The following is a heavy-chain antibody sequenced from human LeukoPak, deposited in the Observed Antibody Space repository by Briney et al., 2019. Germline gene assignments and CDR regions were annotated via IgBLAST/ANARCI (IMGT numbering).Heavy chain of an antibody. J-gene: IGHJ4*02. CDR1: GFTFSSYS. CDR3: AGSRYPEPQDLNY. V-gene: IGHV3-48*04. Sequence: GGSLRLSCAASGFTFSSYSMNWVRQAPGKGLEWISYISSDRNIIYYADSVKGRFTISRDNAKNSLYLQMNSLRAEDTAVYYCAGSRYPEPQDLNYWGQGTLVTASS. CDR2: ISSDRNII. D-gene: IGHD2-15*01.